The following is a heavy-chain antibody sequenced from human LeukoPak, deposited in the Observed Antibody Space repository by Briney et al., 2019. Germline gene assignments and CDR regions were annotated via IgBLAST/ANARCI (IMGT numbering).Heavy chain of an antibody. CDR2: ISGSGGST. J-gene: IGHJ4*02. Sequence: GGSLRLSCAASGFTFSSYAMSWVRQAPGKGLEWVSAISGSGGSTYYADSVKGRFTISRDNSKNTLYLQMNSLRAEDTALYYCAKDAKLLPRPGRLDYWGQGALVTVSS. D-gene: IGHD4/OR15-4a*01. CDR1: GFTFSSYA. V-gene: IGHV3-23*01. CDR3: AKDAKLLPRPGRLDY.